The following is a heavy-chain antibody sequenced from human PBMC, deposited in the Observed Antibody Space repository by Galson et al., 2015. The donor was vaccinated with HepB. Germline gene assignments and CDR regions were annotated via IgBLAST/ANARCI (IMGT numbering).Heavy chain of an antibody. J-gene: IGHJ4*02. Sequence: SLRLSCAASGFTVSSNYMSWVRQAPGKGLEWVSVIYSGGSTYYADSVKGRFTISRDNSKNTLYLQMNSLRAEDTAVYYCARNWGALPGGNYSDYWGQGTLVTVSS. CDR2: IYSGGST. CDR1: GFTVSSNY. CDR3: ARNWGALPGGNYSDY. V-gene: IGHV3-66*01. D-gene: IGHD7-27*01.